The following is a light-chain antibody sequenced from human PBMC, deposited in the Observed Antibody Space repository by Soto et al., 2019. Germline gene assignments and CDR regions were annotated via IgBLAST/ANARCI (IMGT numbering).Light chain of an antibody. Sequence: EIVLTQSPATLSLSPGERATLSCRASQSVSTYLACYQNKPGQAPWLLLYEAFKRATGIPARFSGSGSGTYFTLTISSLEPEDFAVYYGQQRNKWLRTFGQGTKLEIK. CDR2: EAF. CDR1: QSVSTY. V-gene: IGKV3-11*01. J-gene: IGKJ2*01. CDR3: QQRNKWLRT.